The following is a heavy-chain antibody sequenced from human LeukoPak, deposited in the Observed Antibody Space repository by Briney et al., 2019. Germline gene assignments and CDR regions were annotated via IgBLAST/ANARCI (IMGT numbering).Heavy chain of an antibody. Sequence: GGSLRLSCAASGFTVRSNYMSWVRQAPGKGLEWVSVIYSGGSTYYADSVKGRFTISRDNSKNTLYLQMNSLRAENTAVYYCARHSSSWYFAFDIWGQGTMVTVSS. J-gene: IGHJ3*02. CDR1: GFTVRSNY. D-gene: IGHD6-13*01. CDR2: IYSGGST. CDR3: ARHSSSWYFAFDI. V-gene: IGHV3-53*01.